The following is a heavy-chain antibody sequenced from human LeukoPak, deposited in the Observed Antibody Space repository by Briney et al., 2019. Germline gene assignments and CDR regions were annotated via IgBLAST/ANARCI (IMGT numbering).Heavy chain of an antibody. D-gene: IGHD1-26*01. CDR3: AKPGGIVNY. CDR1: GYSISSGYY. V-gene: IGHV3-23*01. Sequence: ETLSLTCTVSGYSISSGYYWGWIRQPPGKGLEWVSAISGSGGSTYYADSVKGRFTISRDNSKNTLYLQMNSLRAEDTAVYYCAKPGGIVNYWGQGTLVTVSS. CDR2: ISGSGGST. J-gene: IGHJ4*02.